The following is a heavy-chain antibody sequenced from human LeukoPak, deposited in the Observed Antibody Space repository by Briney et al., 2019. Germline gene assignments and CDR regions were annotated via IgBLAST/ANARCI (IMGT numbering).Heavy chain of an antibody. CDR3: ARDRISDYVIYGMDV. CDR1: GGSISSGDYY. J-gene: IGHJ6*04. V-gene: IGHV4-30-4*01. Sequence: SETLSLTCTVPGGSISSGDYYWSWIRQPPGKGLEWTGYIYYSGSTYYNPSLKSRVTTSVDTSKNQFSLKLSSVTAADTAVYYCARDRISDYVIYGMDVWGKGTTVTVSS. CDR2: IYYSGST. D-gene: IGHD3-10*02.